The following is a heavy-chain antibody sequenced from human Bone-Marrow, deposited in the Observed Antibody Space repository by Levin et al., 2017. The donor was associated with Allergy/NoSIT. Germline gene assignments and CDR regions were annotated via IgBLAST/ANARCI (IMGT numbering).Heavy chain of an antibody. CDR1: GFTFSSYA. V-gene: IGHV3-30-3*01. D-gene: IGHD3-22*01. CDR3: ARGAHYYDSSGYYYPH. CDR2: ISYDGSNK. Sequence: GESLKISCAASGFTFSSYAMHWVRQAPGKGLEWVAVISYDGSNKYNADSVKGRFTISRDNSKNTLYLQMNSLRAEDTAVYYCARGAHYYDSSGYYYPHWGQGTQVTVSS. J-gene: IGHJ4*02.